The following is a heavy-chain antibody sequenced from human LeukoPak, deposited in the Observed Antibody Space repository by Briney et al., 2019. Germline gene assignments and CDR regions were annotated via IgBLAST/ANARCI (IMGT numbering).Heavy chain of an antibody. Sequence: GSSVKVSCKASGGTFSSYAISWVRQAPGQGLEWMGGIIPIFGTANYAQKFQGRVTITTDESTSTAYMELSSLRSEDTAVYYCARGVPYDFWSGYPTYYFDYWGQGTLVTVSS. CDR2: IIPIFGTA. CDR1: GGTFSSYA. V-gene: IGHV1-69*05. J-gene: IGHJ4*02. CDR3: ARGVPYDFWSGYPTYYFDY. D-gene: IGHD3-3*01.